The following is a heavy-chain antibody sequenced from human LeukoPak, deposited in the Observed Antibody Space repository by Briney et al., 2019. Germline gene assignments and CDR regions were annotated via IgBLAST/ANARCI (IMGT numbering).Heavy chain of an antibody. D-gene: IGHD5-12*01. CDR2: INPNSGGT. Sequence: ASVKVSCKASGYTFTGYYMHWVRQVPGQGLEWMGRINPNSGGTNYAQRFQDRVTMTRDTSISTAYMELNRLTSDDTAVYYCSASFSGYDRLFDYWGQGTLVTVSS. CDR3: SASFSGYDRLFDY. J-gene: IGHJ4*02. CDR1: GYTFTGYY. V-gene: IGHV1-2*06.